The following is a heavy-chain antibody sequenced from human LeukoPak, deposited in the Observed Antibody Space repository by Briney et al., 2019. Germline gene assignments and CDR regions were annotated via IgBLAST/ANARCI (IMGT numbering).Heavy chain of an antibody. CDR1: GGSISSNY. J-gene: IGHJ4*02. V-gene: IGHV4-59*01. Sequence: PSETLSLTCTVSGGSISSNYWSWIRQPPGKGLEWIGYISDSGSTNYNPSLKSRVTISLDTSNNQFSLKLRSVTAADTAVYYCARSPGGVRYDYWGQGTLVTVSS. CDR3: ARSPGGVRYDY. D-gene: IGHD2-8*01. CDR2: ISDSGST.